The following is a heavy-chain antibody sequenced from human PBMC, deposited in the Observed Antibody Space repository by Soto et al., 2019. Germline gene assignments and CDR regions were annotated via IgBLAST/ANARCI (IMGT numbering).Heavy chain of an antibody. V-gene: IGHV1-18*04. J-gene: IGHJ5*02. D-gene: IGHD3-10*01. CDR1: GYPFSKYG. CDR2: IKPDNGDT. Sequence: QLQLVQSGAEVERPGASVRVSCKAYGYPFSKYGISWIRQAPGQGLEWMGWIKPDNGDTNYAQKFQGRVTMTTDTSSNTAYMELRSLRSDDTAVYYCATSSGSGFDPWGQGTLVSVSS. CDR3: ATSSGSGFDP.